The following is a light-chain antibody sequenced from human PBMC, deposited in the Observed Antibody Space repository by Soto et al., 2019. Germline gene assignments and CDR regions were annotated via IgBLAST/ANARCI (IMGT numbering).Light chain of an antibody. V-gene: IGKV3-20*01. J-gene: IGKJ1*01. Sequence: EIVLTQSPGTLSLSPGERATLSCRASQSVSSSYLAWYQQKPGQAPRLLNYGASSRATGIPDRFSGSGSGTDFTLTISRLETEDFAVYYCQEYGSSPWTVGQGTKVDIK. CDR1: QSVSSSY. CDR2: GAS. CDR3: QEYGSSPWT.